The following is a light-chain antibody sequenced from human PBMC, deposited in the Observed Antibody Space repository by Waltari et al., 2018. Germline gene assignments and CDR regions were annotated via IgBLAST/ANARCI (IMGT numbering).Light chain of an antibody. CDR2: WAS. Sequence: DIVMTLSTDSLTVALGERVTINCKSSLSLLYNSNDKNYLAWYQQKPGQPPKLLFYWASTRNSGVPDRFSARGSATDFTLTIRRLQAEDGAVYYCQQYYSRRTFGQGTRVEIK. CDR1: LSLLYNSNDKNY. J-gene: IGKJ1*01. V-gene: IGKV4-1*01. CDR3: QQYYSRRT.